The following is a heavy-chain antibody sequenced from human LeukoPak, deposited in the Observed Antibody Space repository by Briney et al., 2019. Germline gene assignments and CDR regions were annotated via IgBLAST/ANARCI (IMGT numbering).Heavy chain of an antibody. CDR2: INHSGIT. V-gene: IGHV4-34*01. Sequence: SETLSLTCTVYGGSFSGYYWTWIRQPPGKGLEWIGEINHSGITNYNPSLKSRVTISVDTSKNHFSLKLSSVTAADTAVYYCASERPATENWFFDLWGRGTLVTVSS. D-gene: IGHD1-26*01. J-gene: IGHJ2*01. CDR1: GGSFSGYY. CDR3: ASERPATENWFFDL.